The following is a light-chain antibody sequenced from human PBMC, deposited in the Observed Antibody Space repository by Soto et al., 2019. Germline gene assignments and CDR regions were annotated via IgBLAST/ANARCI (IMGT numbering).Light chain of an antibody. V-gene: IGLV1-40*01. J-gene: IGLJ3*02. CDR1: SSNIGAGYD. CDR3: QSYDSSLSYWG. CDR2: GNS. Sequence: QSVLTQPPSVSGAPGQRVTISCTGSSSNIGAGYDVHWYQQLPGTAPKLLIYGNSNRPSGVPDRFSGSKSGTSASLAITGPRAEDEADYYSQSYDSSLSYWGFGGGTEVTVL.